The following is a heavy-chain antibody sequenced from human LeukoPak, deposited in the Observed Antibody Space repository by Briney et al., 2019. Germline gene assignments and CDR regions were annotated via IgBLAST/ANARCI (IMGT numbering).Heavy chain of an antibody. D-gene: IGHD1-1*01. CDR1: GGSLGTYY. J-gene: IGHJ3*02. CDR3: ARPRSTFGHDAFDI. V-gene: IGHV4-59*08. Sequence: SETLSLTCSVSGGSLGTYYWGWIRQPPGKGLEWIGYIYYIGTTSYNPSLKSRVTISVDTSKNQFSLKLSSVTAADTAVYYCARPRSTFGHDAFDIWGRGTVVTVSS. CDR2: IYYIGTT.